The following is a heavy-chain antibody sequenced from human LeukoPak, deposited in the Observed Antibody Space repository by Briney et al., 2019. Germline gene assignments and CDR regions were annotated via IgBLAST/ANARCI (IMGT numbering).Heavy chain of an antibody. CDR2: INHSGST. CDR3: ARSYSSSSRRPTYYFDY. J-gene: IGHJ4*02. Sequence: SETLSLTCAVYGGSSSGYYWSWIRQPPGKGLEWIGEINHSGSTNYNPSLKSRVTISVDTSKNQFSLKLSSVTAADTAVYYCARSYSSSSRRPTYYFDYWGQGTLVTVSS. D-gene: IGHD6-6*01. CDR1: GGSSSGYY. V-gene: IGHV4-34*01.